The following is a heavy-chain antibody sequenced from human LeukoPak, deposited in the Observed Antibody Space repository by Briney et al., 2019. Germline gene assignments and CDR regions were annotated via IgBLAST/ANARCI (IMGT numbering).Heavy chain of an antibody. Sequence: GGSLRLSCAASGFTFSSYSMNWVRQAPGKGLEWVSSISSSSSYIYYADSVKGRFTISRDNAKNSLYLQMNSLRAEDTAVYYCARDKYDYGDYRTGSGDYWGQGILVTVSS. D-gene: IGHD4-17*01. J-gene: IGHJ4*02. V-gene: IGHV3-21*01. CDR1: GFTFSSYS. CDR2: ISSSSSYI. CDR3: ARDKYDYGDYRTGSGDY.